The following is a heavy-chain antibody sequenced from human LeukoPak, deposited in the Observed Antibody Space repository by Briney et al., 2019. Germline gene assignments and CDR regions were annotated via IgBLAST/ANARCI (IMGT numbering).Heavy chain of an antibody. Sequence: GGSLRLSCAASGFTVSTNYMTWVRQAPGKGLEWVSVIYSGGSTYYADSVKGRFTISRDNSKNTLYLQMNSLRAEDTAVYYCASDGRDGYNLFDYWGQGTLVTVSS. J-gene: IGHJ4*02. CDR1: GFTVSTNY. CDR2: IYSGGST. CDR3: ASDGRDGYNLFDY. V-gene: IGHV3-53*01. D-gene: IGHD5-24*01.